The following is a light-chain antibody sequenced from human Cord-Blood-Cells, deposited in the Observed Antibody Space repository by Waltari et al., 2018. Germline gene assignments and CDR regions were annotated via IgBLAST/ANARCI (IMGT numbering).Light chain of an antibody. V-gene: IGKV3-20*01. Sequence: EIVLTQSPGTLSLSPGERATLSCRASQSVSRSYLAWYQQKPGQAPRLLIYGASSRATGIADRFSGSGSGTDFTLTISRLETEDFAVYYCQQYGSSPYTVGQGTKLEIK. CDR1: QSVSRSY. CDR2: GAS. CDR3: QQYGSSPYT. J-gene: IGKJ2*01.